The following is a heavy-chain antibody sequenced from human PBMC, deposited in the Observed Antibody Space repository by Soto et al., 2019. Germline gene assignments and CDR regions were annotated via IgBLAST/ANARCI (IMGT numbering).Heavy chain of an antibody. V-gene: IGHV5-10-1*01. D-gene: IGHD3-3*01. CDR3: ARGSDDFWSGYLTPSYGMDV. Sequence: PGESLKISCKGSGYSFTSYWISWVRQLPGKGLEWMGRIDPSDSYTNYSPSFQGHVSSSADKAISTAYLQWSSLKASDPAMYYCARGSDDFWSGYLTPSYGMDVWGQGTTVTVSS. J-gene: IGHJ6*02. CDR1: GYSFTSYW. CDR2: IDPSDSYT.